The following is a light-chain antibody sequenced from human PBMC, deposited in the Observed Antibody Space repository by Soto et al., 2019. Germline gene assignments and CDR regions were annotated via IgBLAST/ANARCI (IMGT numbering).Light chain of an antibody. CDR3: QQSYRTLYT. CDR2: AAS. CDR1: QSIGTS. Sequence: DIQMTQSPSSLSASIGDRVTITCRASQSIGTSLSWYQQKSGRAPKLLIHAASNLQSGVPSRFSGSGSGTNFSLTISSLQPEDVAAYYCQQSYRTLYTFGQGTKLYIK. V-gene: IGKV1-39*01. J-gene: IGKJ2*01.